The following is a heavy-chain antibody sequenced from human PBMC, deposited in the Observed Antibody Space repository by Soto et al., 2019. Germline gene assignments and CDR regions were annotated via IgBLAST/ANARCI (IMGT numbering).Heavy chain of an antibody. Sequence: QVQLVQSGAEVKKPGSSVKVSCKASGGTFSSYAISWVRQAPGQGLEWMGGIIPIFGTANYAQKFQGRVTITADKSTGTAYMELGSLRSEDTAVYYCARDGGLDSNAPAGWFDPWGQGTLVTVSS. J-gene: IGHJ5*02. CDR2: IIPIFGTA. D-gene: IGHD4-4*01. CDR1: GGTFSSYA. CDR3: ARDGGLDSNAPAGWFDP. V-gene: IGHV1-69*06.